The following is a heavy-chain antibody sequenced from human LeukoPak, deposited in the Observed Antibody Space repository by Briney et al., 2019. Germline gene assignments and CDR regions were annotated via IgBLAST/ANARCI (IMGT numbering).Heavy chain of an antibody. V-gene: IGHV3-23*01. CDR1: GFTFSSCA. CDR2: FSATDGGA. J-gene: IGHJ3*01. Sequence: GGSLRLSCAASGFTFSSCAMTWVRQAPGKGLEWVSAFSATDGGAQYAESVEGRFTISRDNSKNTLFLQMNSLGAEDTAVYYCARAQIAAAGTGAFDVWGQGTLVTVSS. CDR3: ARAQIAAAGTGAFDV. D-gene: IGHD6-13*01.